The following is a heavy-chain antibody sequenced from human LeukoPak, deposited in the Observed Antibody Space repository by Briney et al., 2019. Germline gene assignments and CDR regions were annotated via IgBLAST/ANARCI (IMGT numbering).Heavy chain of an antibody. D-gene: IGHD6-13*01. J-gene: IGHJ4*02. CDR3: ARDETAAAGKGYYFDY. V-gene: IGHV3-48*03. CDR1: GFTFSSYE. Sequence: GGSLRLSCAASGFTFSSYEMNWVRQAPGKGLEWVSYISSSGSTIYYADSVKGRFTISRDNAKNSLYLQMNSLRAEDTAVYYCARDETAAAGKGYYFDYWGQGTLVTVSS. CDR2: ISSSGSTI.